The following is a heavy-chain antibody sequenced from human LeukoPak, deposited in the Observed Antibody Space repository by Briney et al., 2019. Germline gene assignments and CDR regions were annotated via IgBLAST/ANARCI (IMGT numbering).Heavy chain of an antibody. J-gene: IGHJ4*02. D-gene: IGHD3-10*01. CDR1: GFIFSNFG. V-gene: IGHV3-21*06. Sequence: PGESLRLSCTASGFIFSNFGVNWVRQAPGKGLDWVSSISPDGETTYHADSVKGRFTTSRDNAKSSLYLQMNSLRAEDTALYYCTRDLPVPSLVRGIIIYGLIDYWGQGTLVTVSS. CDR3: TRDLPVPSLVRGIIIYGLIDY. CDR2: ISPDGETT.